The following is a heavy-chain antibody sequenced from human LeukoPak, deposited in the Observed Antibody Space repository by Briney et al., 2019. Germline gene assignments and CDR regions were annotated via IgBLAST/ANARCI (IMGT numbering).Heavy chain of an antibody. CDR2: ISAYNGNT. V-gene: IGHV1-18*01. Sequence: ASVKVSCKAPGYTFTSYGISWVRQAPGQGLEWMGWISAYNGNTNYAQKLQGRVTMTTDTSTSTAYMELRSLRSDDTAVYYCARVVITFWYFDLWGRGTLVTVSS. J-gene: IGHJ2*01. CDR1: GYTFTSYG. CDR3: ARVVITFWYFDL. D-gene: IGHD3-22*01.